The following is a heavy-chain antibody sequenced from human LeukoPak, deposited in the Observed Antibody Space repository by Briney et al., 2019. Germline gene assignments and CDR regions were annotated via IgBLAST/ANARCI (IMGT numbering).Heavy chain of an antibody. CDR3: AREGIDYDSSGPHYYFDY. J-gene: IGHJ4*02. V-gene: IGHV3-48*03. Sequence: GGSLRLSCAASGFTFSSYEMNWVRQAPGKGLEWVSYISSSGSTIYYAGSVKGRFTISRDNAKNSLYLQMNSLRAEDTAVYYCAREGIDYDSSGPHYYFDYWGQGTLVTVSS. D-gene: IGHD3-22*01. CDR1: GFTFSSYE. CDR2: ISSSGSTI.